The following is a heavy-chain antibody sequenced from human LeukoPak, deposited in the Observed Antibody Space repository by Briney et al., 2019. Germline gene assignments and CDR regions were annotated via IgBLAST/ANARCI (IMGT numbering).Heavy chain of an antibody. CDR1: GYTFSSYW. CDR3: TRDTFGARGS. CDR2: INEDGSST. J-gene: IGHJ4*02. V-gene: IGHV3-74*01. D-gene: IGHD5-12*01. Sequence: GGSLGLSCAASGYTFSSYWMHWVRQGPGKGLVWVSRINEDGSSTSYAESVRGRFTISRDNAKDTLYLQMNSLRAEDAAVYYCTRDTFGARGSWGQGTLVTVSS.